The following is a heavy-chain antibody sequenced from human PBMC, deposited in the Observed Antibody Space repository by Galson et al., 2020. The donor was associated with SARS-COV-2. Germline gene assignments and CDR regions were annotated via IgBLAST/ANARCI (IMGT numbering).Heavy chain of an antibody. Sequence: GESLKISCAASGFTFSNYEMNWVRQAPGKGLEWISYISDTGTNIYYADSVKGRFTISRDDAENSLYLQMTSLRAEDTAVYYCASPYLAAATFFGAFDLWGQGTMVTVSS. V-gene: IGHV3-48*03. J-gene: IGHJ3*01. CDR1: GFTFSNYE. CDR2: ISDTGTNI. D-gene: IGHD6-13*01. CDR3: ASPYLAAATFFGAFDL.